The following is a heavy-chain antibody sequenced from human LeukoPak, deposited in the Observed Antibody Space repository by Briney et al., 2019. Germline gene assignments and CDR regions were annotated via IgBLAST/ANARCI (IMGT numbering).Heavy chain of an antibody. J-gene: IGHJ6*03. Sequence: ASVKVSCKAPGYTFTSYYMHWVRQAPGQGLEWMGIINPSGGSTSYAQKFQGRVTMTRDMSTSTVYMELSSLRSEDTAVYYCASQSLRLGELSLSLYYYYYYMDVWGKGTTVTVSS. CDR1: GYTFTSYY. V-gene: IGHV1-46*01. CDR2: INPSGGST. D-gene: IGHD3-16*02. CDR3: ASQSLRLGELSLSLYYYYYYMDV.